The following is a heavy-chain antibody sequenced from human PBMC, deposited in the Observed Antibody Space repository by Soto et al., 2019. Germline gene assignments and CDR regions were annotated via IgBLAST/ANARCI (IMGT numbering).Heavy chain of an antibody. J-gene: IGHJ4*02. CDR2: IKSKTDGGTT. CDR3: TTDDRDNWNYVGYFPY. CDR1: GFTFSNAW. D-gene: IGHD1-7*01. V-gene: IGHV3-15*01. Sequence: AGSLRLSCAASGFTFSNAWMSWVRQAPGKGLEWVGRIKSKTDGGTTDYAAPVKGRFTISRDDSKNTLYLQMNSLKTEDTAVYYCTTDDRDNWNYVGYFPYWGQGTLVTVSS.